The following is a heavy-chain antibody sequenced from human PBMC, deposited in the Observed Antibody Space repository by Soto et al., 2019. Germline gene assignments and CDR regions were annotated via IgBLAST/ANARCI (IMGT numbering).Heavy chain of an antibody. J-gene: IGHJ5*02. CDR2: INSDGSST. D-gene: IGHD1-20*01. CDR1: GFTFSSYW. CDR3: AKDPRDGINWFDP. Sequence: PGGSLRLSCAASGFTFSSYWMHWVRQAPGKGLVWVSRINSDGSSTSYADSVKGRFTISRDNAKNTLYLQMNSLRAEDTAVYYCAKDPRDGINWFDPWGQGTLVTVSS. V-gene: IGHV3-74*01.